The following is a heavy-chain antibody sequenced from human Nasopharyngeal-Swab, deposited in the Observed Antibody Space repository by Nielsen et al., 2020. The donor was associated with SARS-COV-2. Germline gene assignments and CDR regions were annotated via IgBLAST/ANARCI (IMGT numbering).Heavy chain of an antibody. J-gene: IGHJ3*02. CDR2: ISIISSYT. D-gene: IGHD3-22*01. Sequence: GGSLRLSCAPSGFTFSDDYISWIRQAQGKGLEWVSYISIISSYTNYADSVKGRFTISRDNAKNPLYLQMNSLRAEDTAVYYCAREIDSRGGDAFDIWGQGTMVTVSS. V-gene: IGHV3-11*05. CDR1: GFTFSDDY. CDR3: AREIDSRGGDAFDI.